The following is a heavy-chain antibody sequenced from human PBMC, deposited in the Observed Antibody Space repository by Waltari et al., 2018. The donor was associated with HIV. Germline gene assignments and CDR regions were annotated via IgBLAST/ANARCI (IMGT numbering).Heavy chain of an antibody. CDR3: ARGYAAAAPYFGLDV. J-gene: IGHJ6*02. D-gene: IGHD6-13*01. CDR2: INHAGAT. V-gene: IGHV4-34*01. CDR1: DGSFIGHY. Sequence: QVRLQEWGTGVLKPSETLSLSCAMYDGSFIGHYWTWIRQAPGRGLQWIGEINHAGATNYNPSLRSRLIFSIDTSKKQFYMKLTSVTVADTATYFCARGYAAAAPYFGLDVWGQGTTVTVSS.